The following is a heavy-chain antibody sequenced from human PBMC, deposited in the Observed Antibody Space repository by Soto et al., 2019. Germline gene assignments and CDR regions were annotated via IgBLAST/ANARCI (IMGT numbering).Heavy chain of an antibody. CDR2: IIPIFGTA. Sequence: SVKVSCKASGGTFSSYAIIWVRQAPGQGLEWMGGIIPIFGTANYAQKFQGRVTITADESTSTAYMELSSLRSEDTAVYYCAGSSPSVARGYYYYGMDVWGQGTTVTVSS. J-gene: IGHJ6*02. V-gene: IGHV1-69*13. CDR3: AGSSPSVARGYYYYGMDV. CDR1: GGTFSSYA. D-gene: IGHD3-10*01.